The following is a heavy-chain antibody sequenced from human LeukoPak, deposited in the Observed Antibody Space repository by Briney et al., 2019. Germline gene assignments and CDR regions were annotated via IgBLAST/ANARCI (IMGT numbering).Heavy chain of an antibody. CDR1: GGTFSNFA. D-gene: IGHD3-22*01. CDR2: IIPIFGTT. J-gene: IGHJ3*02. V-gene: IGHV1-69*13. CDR3: ARVLAGYDTSGYYWDAFDI. Sequence: SVKVSCKASGGTFSNFAISWVRQAPGQGLEWMGGIIPIFGTTNYAQKFQGRVTITADESTSTAYMELSSLRSEDTAVYYCARVLAGYDTSGYYWDAFDIWGQGTMVSVSS.